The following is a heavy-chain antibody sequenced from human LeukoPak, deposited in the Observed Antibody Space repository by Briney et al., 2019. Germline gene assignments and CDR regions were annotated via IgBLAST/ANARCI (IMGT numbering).Heavy chain of an antibody. CDR2: INWNGGST. Sequence: RPGGSLRLSCVASGFTFDDYGMNWVRQAPGKGLEWVSGINWNGGSTGYADSVKGRFTISRDNTKNSLYLQMNSLRAEDTAVYYCARDQYYDFWSGYYLFDYWGQGTLVTVSS. CDR3: ARDQYYDFWSGYYLFDY. D-gene: IGHD3-3*01. V-gene: IGHV3-20*04. CDR1: GFTFDDYG. J-gene: IGHJ4*02.